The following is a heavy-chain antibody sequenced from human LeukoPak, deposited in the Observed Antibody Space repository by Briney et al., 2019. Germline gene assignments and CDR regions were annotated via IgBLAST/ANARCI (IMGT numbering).Heavy chain of an antibody. CDR3: ASSSGWQNYYYYGMDV. D-gene: IGHD6-19*01. Sequence: SETLSLTCTVSGGSISSYYWSWIRQPPGKGLEWIGYIYYSGSTNYNPSLKSRVTISVDTSKNQFSLKLSSVTAADTAVYYCASSSGWQNYYYYGMDVWGQGTTVTVSS. V-gene: IGHV4-59*01. CDR1: GGSISSYY. J-gene: IGHJ6*02. CDR2: IYYSGST.